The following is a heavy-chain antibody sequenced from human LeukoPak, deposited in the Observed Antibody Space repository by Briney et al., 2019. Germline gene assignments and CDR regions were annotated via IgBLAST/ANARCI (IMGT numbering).Heavy chain of an antibody. Sequence: GGSLRHSCAASGFTFSSYAMNWVRQAPGKGLEWVSSISSSSTYIYYADSVKGRFTISRDNAKNSLYLQMNSLRAEDTALYYCARGWVAYYFDYWGQGTLVTVSS. D-gene: IGHD2-15*01. CDR3: ARGWVAYYFDY. J-gene: IGHJ4*02. V-gene: IGHV3-21*04. CDR2: ISSSSTYI. CDR1: GFTFSSYA.